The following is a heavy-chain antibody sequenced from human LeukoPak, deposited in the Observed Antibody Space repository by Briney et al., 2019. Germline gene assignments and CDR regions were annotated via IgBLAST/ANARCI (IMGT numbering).Heavy chain of an antibody. CDR3: ARAILTYYYDSSGSTTFDY. D-gene: IGHD3-22*01. Sequence: ASVKVSCKASGYTFTSYYMHWVRQAPGQGREWMGIINPSGGSTSYAQKFQGRVTMTRDTSTSTVYMELSSLRSEDTAVYYCARAILTYYYDSSGSTTFDYWGQGTLVTVSS. CDR2: INPSGGST. V-gene: IGHV1-46*01. CDR1: GYTFTSYY. J-gene: IGHJ4*02.